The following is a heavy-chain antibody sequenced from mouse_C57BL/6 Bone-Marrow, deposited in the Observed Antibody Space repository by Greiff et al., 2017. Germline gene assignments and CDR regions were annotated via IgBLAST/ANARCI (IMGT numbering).Heavy chain of an antibody. D-gene: IGHD2-2*01. CDR1: GFTFSSYA. V-gene: IGHV5-4*01. Sequence: EVQVVESGGGLVKPGGSLKLSCAASGFTFSSYAMSWVRQTPEKRLEWVATISDGGSYTYYPDNVKGRFTISRDHAKNNRYLQMSHLKSEDTAMYYWSRWYGYPLAMDDWGQGTSVTVSS. J-gene: IGHJ4*01. CDR3: SRWYGYPLAMDD. CDR2: ISDGGSYT.